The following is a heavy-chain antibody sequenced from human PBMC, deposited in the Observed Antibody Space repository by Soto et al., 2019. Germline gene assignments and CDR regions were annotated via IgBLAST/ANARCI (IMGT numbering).Heavy chain of an antibody. CDR3: FIAVAGFFAPDY. D-gene: IGHD6-19*01. Sequence: GGSLRLSCAASGFTLSSYSMNWVRQAPGEGLEWVSYISSSSSHMYYADSVKGRFTISRDNAKNSLYLQMNSLRAEDTAVYYCFIAVAGFFAPDYWGQGTLVTVSS. J-gene: IGHJ4*02. V-gene: IGHV3-21*01. CDR1: GFTLSSYS. CDR2: ISSSSSHM.